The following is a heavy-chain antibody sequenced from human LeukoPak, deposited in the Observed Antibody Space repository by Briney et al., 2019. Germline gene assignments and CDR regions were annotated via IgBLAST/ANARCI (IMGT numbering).Heavy chain of an antibody. CDR1: GGTFTSYA. CDR3: ARAIPPDY. CDR2: IIPIFGTV. J-gene: IGHJ4*02. V-gene: IGHV1-69*05. Sequence: SSVKVSSKASGGTFTSYAISWVRQSPGQGLEWMGGIIPIFGTVNYAQKFQARVTIPTDESTTTACMELSSLRSEDRDVYYCARAIPPDYWGQGTLVTVSS.